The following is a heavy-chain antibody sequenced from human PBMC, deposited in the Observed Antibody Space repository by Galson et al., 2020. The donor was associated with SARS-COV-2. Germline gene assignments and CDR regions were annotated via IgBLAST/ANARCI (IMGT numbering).Heavy chain of an antibody. CDR2: ISSSSSTI. Sequence: GESLKISCAASGFTFSSYSMNWVRQAPGKGLEWVSYISSSSSTIYYADSVKGRFTISRDNAKNSLYLQMNSLRAEDTAVYYCASSVVYGSGSSDLMDVWGQGTTVTVSS. CDR3: ASSVVYGSGSSDLMDV. CDR1: GFTFSSYS. J-gene: IGHJ6*02. D-gene: IGHD3-10*01. V-gene: IGHV3-48*01.